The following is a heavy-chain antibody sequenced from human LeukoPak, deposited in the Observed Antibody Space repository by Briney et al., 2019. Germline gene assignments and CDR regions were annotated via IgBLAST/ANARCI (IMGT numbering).Heavy chain of an antibody. V-gene: IGHV3-74*01. CDR2: INSDGSST. CDR1: GFTFSSYW. Sequence: GGSLRLSCAASGFTFSSYWMHWVRHAPGKALVWVSRINSDGSSTSYADSVKGRFTISRDNAKNTLYLQMNSLRAEDTAVYYCARVGRGYSYGCDYWGQGTLVTVSS. J-gene: IGHJ4*02. CDR3: ARVGRGYSYGCDY. D-gene: IGHD5-18*01.